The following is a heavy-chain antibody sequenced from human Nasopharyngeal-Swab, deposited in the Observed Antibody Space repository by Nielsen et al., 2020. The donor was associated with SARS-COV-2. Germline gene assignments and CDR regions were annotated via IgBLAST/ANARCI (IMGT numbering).Heavy chain of an antibody. CDR1: GGSISSGSIRSYY. D-gene: IGHD1-26*01. V-gene: IGHV4-61*01. J-gene: IGHJ4*02. CDR2: FSYTGIT. CDR3: AREVVGGLVDS. Sequence: SETLPLTCTVSGGSISSGSIRSYYWSWIRQPPGKGLEWIGYFSYTGITNYNPSLKSRVTISVDMSKNQFSLKLSSVAAADTAVYYCAREVVGGLVDSWGQGTLVTVSS.